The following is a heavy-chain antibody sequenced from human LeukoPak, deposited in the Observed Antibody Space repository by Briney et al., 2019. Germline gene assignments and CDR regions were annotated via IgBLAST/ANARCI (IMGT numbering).Heavy chain of an antibody. Sequence: GRSLRLSCAASGFTFSSYGMHWVRQAPGKGPEWVAVISYDGSNKYYADSVKGRFTISRDNSKNTLYLQMNSLRAEDTAVYYCAKLGGGYSYGYSGEVTDYWGQGTLVTVSS. V-gene: IGHV3-30*18. CDR3: AKLGGGYSYGYSGEVTDY. J-gene: IGHJ4*02. CDR1: GFTFSSYG. CDR2: ISYDGSNK. D-gene: IGHD5-18*01.